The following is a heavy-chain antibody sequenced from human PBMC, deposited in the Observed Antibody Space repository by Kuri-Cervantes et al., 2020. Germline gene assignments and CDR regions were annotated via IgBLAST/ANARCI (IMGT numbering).Heavy chain of an antibody. CDR2: ISYDGNSP. D-gene: IGHD1-26*01. CDR1: GFSFSYYS. Sequence: GGSLRLSCEASGFSFSYYSLHWVRQAPGKGLEYVSFISYDGNSPFYADSVKGRFTVSRDNSQNSLYLQMNSLRAEDTAVYYCARDSNSGSYYRFDYWGQGTLVTVSS. V-gene: IGHV3-30-3*01. CDR3: ARDSNSGSYYRFDY. J-gene: IGHJ4*02.